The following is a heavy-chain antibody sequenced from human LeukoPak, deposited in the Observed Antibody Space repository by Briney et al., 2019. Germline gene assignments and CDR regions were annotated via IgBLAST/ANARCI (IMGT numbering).Heavy chain of an antibody. CDR2: FNPADSDT. CDR3: ARGEHNTGYSDH. D-gene: IGHD3-9*01. J-gene: IGHJ5*02. CDR1: GYIFTTYW. Sequence: GESLKISCKTSGYIFTTYWIAWARQMPGKGLECMVIFNPADSDTRYSPSFQDHVIISADKYIHTAYSQGSTVNAADTAMYYCARGEHNTGYSDHWGQGTLVTVSS. V-gene: IGHV5-51*01.